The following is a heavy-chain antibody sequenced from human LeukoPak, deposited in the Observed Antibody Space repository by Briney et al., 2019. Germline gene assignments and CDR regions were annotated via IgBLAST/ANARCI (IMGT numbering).Heavy chain of an antibody. Sequence: EASVKVSCKASGGTFSSYAISWVRQAPGQGLEWMGGIIPIFGTANYAQKFQGRVTITTDESTSTAYMELSSLRSEDTAVYYCARVGRKSGYFSGYYMDVWGKGTTVTVSS. J-gene: IGHJ6*03. CDR2: IIPIFGTA. CDR1: GGTFSSYA. D-gene: IGHD3-22*01. V-gene: IGHV1-69*05. CDR3: ARVGRKSGYFSGYYMDV.